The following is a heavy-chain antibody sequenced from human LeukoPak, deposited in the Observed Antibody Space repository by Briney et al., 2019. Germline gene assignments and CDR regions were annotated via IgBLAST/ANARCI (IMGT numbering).Heavy chain of an antibody. CDR3: AKAYSVLRFLEWLGY. J-gene: IGHJ4*02. Sequence: PGGSLRLSCAASGFTFSSYGMHWVRQAPGKGLEWVAVISYDGSNKYYADSVKGRFTISRDNSKNTLYLQMNSLRAEDTAVYYCAKAYSVLRFLEWLGYWGQGTLVTVSS. CDR1: GFTFSSYG. V-gene: IGHV3-30*18. D-gene: IGHD3-3*01. CDR2: ISYDGSNK.